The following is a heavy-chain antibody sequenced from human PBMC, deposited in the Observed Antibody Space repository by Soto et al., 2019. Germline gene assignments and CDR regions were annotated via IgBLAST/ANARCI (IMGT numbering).Heavy chain of an antibody. Sequence: QVQLVESGGGLVEPGGSLRLSCAASGFRFSDHYMTWIRQAPGKGLEWVSKISGGGTTTHYADSVKGRFTMSRDNAKNSLYLQRNSLRAEDTAVYYCAGDPYYYGSAFWGQGTLVTVSS. J-gene: IGHJ4*02. V-gene: IGHV3-11*01. CDR1: GFRFSDHY. D-gene: IGHD3-10*01. CDR3: AGDPYYYGSAF. CDR2: ISGGGTTT.